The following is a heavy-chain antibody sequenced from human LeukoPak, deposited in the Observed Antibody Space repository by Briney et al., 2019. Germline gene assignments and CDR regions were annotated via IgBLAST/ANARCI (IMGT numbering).Heavy chain of an antibody. CDR3: ARDGFSDYYYGMDV. V-gene: IGHV3-33*01. D-gene: IGHD5-12*01. CDR2: LWSDGSNK. J-gene: IGHJ6*02. CDR1: GFTLKNYG. Sequence: GRSLRLSCSASGFTLKNYGMHWVRQAPGKGLEWVAVLWSDGSNKNYAESVKGRFTTSRDNSKNTLDLQMNSLRAEDTAVYYCARDGFSDYYYGMDVWGQGTTVTVSS.